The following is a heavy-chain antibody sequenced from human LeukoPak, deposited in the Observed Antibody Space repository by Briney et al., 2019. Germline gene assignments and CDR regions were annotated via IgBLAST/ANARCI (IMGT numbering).Heavy chain of an antibody. Sequence: GASVKVSCKASGYTFTNYDINWVRQAPGQGLEWMGWISPTSGCTNYAQKFQGRVTMTRDTSISTAYMELSRLRSDDTAVYYCAREAYASGSFRTDYYYMDVWGKGTTVTISS. CDR1: GYTFTNYD. V-gene: IGHV1-2*02. D-gene: IGHD3-10*01. CDR3: AREAYASGSFRTDYYYMDV. J-gene: IGHJ6*03. CDR2: ISPTSGCT.